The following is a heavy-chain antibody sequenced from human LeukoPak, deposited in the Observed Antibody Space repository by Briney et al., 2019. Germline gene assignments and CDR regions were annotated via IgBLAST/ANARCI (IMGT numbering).Heavy chain of an antibody. CDR2: ITSSSSSI. Sequence: GGSLRLSCVASGFTFSIYTMSWVRQAPGKGLEWVSSITSSSSSIYSADSVKGRLTISRDNAKNSLYLEMNSLRAEDTAVYYCAKDEYSSSPYYYGMDVWGQGTTVTVSS. CDR3: AKDEYSSSPYYYGMDV. CDR1: GFTFSIYT. D-gene: IGHD6-6*01. V-gene: IGHV3-21*04. J-gene: IGHJ6*02.